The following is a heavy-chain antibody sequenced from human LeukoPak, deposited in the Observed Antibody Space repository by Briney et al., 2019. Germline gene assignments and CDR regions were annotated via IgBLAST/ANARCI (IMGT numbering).Heavy chain of an antibody. CDR2: INPNSGGT. CDR1: GYTFTGYY. J-gene: IGHJ5*02. Sequence: ASVKVSCKASGYTFTGYYMHRVRHAPGQGVEWMAWINPNSGGTNYAQKFQGRVTMTRDTSISTAYMELSRLRSDDTAVYYCARAGYYGSGTSPFDPWGQGTLVTVSS. V-gene: IGHV1-2*02. CDR3: ARAGYYGSGTSPFDP. D-gene: IGHD3-10*01.